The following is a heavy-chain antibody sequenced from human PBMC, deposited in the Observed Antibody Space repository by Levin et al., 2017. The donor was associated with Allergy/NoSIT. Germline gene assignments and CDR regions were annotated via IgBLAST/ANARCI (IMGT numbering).Heavy chain of an antibody. V-gene: IGHV4-31*03. J-gene: IGHJ4*02. D-gene: IGHD6-19*01. CDR2: IYYSGST. Sequence: SETLSLTCTVSGDSFSSGGYYWTWIRQYPGTGLEWIGYIYYSGSTYYNASLKSRIIVSVDTSKNQVSLKLNSVTAADTAVYYCARKRAQWGESPPGYWGQGILVTVSS. CDR1: GDSFSSGGYY. CDR3: ARKRAQWGESPPGY.